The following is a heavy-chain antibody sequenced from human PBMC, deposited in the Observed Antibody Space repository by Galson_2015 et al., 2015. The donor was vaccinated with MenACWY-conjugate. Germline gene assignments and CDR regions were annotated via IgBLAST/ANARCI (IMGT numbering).Heavy chain of an antibody. J-gene: IGHJ4*02. Sequence: SLRLSCAASGLTFRDYWMSWVRQAPGEGLEWVAMINPDGSEKFYVESVKGRCSISRDNAKNSLYLQLNSLGADDTAVYYCATGCVSGLASWGQGTLVTVSS. D-gene: IGHD6-25*01. CDR2: INPDGSEK. CDR3: ATGCVSGLAS. CDR1: GLTFRDYW. V-gene: IGHV3-7*03.